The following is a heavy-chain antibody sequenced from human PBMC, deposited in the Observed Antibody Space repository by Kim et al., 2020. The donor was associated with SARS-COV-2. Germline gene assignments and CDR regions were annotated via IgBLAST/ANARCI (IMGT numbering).Heavy chain of an antibody. CDR3: AAEDGGPDEVDNKPAPSWYSKSVTDV. J-gene: IGHJ6*02. V-gene: IGHV1-24*01. CDR2: FNPEDGRR. CDR1: GRALSDLS. Sequence: ASVKVSCNVFGRALSDLSIHWVRQAPGKGLEWMGHFNPEDGRRIYAAKFQGRVAVTEDTSTNKIYMELRSLRGEDTAVYYCAAEDGGPDEVDNKPAPSWYSKSVTDVWGQGTTVNVS. D-gene: IGHD3-16*01.